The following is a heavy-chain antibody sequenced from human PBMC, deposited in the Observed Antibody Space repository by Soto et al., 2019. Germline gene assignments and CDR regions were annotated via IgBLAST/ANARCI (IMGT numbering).Heavy chain of an antibody. CDR3: ARDPSNTSGDKLYLDY. V-gene: IGHV1-24*01. CDR2: FDPEGGER. CDR1: GNTLTGLA. Sequence: ASVKVSCKVSGNTLTGLALHWVRQTPGKGLEWMGGFDPEGGERVYAQKFQGRLSMATDTSTSTAYMELRSLTSDDTAVYYCARDPSNTSGDKLYLDYWGQGTLVTVSS. J-gene: IGHJ4*02. D-gene: IGHD3-22*01.